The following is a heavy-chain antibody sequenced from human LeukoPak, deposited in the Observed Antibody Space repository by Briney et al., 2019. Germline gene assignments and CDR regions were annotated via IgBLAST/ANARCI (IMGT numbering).Heavy chain of an antibody. CDR3: ARVLHKRNYDSSTYYGY. J-gene: IGHJ4*02. V-gene: IGHV1-18*01. D-gene: IGHD3-22*01. CDR1: GYTFNSYD. CDR2: ISAYNGIT. Sequence: GASVKVSCKASGYTFNSYDISWVRQAPGQGLEWIGWISAYNGITNHAQKFQGRLTMTTDTSTSTAYMEMRSLRSDDTAVYYCARVLHKRNYDSSTYYGYWGQGTLVTVSS.